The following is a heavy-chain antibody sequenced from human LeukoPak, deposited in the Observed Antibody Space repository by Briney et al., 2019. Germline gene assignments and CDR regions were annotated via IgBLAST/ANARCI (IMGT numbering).Heavy chain of an antibody. Sequence: GGSLRLSCATSGFTFSSYAMSWVRQAPGKGLKGFSAISSSGGSTYYADSVKGRFTISRDNSKNTLYLQMDSLRADDTAVYYCAKDIVSGSYYYFDYWGQGTLVTVSS. CDR3: AKDIVSGSYYYFDY. V-gene: IGHV3-23*01. D-gene: IGHD1-26*01. J-gene: IGHJ4*02. CDR2: ISSSGGST. CDR1: GFTFSSYA.